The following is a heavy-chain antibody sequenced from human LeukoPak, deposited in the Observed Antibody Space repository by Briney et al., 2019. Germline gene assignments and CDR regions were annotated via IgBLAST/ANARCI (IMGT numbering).Heavy chain of an antibody. V-gene: IGHV1-69*04. Sequence: SVKVSCKASGGTFSSYAISWVRQAPGQGLEWMGRIIPIFGIANYAQKFQGRVTITADKSTSTAYMELSSLRSEDTAVYYCARDWNDEKGKLSHYFDYWGQGTLVTVSS. CDR3: ARDWNDEKGKLSHYFDY. CDR1: GGTFSSYA. D-gene: IGHD1-1*01. CDR2: IIPIFGIA. J-gene: IGHJ4*02.